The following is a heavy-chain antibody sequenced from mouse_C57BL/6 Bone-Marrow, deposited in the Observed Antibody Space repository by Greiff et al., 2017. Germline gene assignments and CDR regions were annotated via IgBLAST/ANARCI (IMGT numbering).Heavy chain of an antibody. J-gene: IGHJ3*01. Sequence: QVQLKQSGAELARPGASVKLSCKASGYTFTSYGISWVKQRTGQGLEWIGEIYPRSGNTYYNEKFKGKATLTADKSSSTAYMELRSLTSEGSAVYFCATLREAYWGQGTLVTVSA. CDR2: IYPRSGNT. CDR3: ATLREAY. D-gene: IGHD1-1*01. V-gene: IGHV1-81*01. CDR1: GYTFTSYG.